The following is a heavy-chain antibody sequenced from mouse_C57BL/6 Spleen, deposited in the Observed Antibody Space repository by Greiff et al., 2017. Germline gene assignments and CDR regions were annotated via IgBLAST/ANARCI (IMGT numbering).Heavy chain of an antibody. CDR1: GFNIKDDY. D-gene: IGHD1-1*01. CDR2: IDPENGDT. CDR3: ATYYGSSLDY. J-gene: IGHJ2*01. V-gene: IGHV14-4*01. Sequence: VQLQQSGAELVRPGASVKLSCTASGFNIKDDYMHWVKQRPEQGLEWIGWIDPENGDTEYAPKFQGKATITADTSSNTAYLQLSSLTSEDTAVYYCATYYGSSLDYWGKGTTLTVSS.